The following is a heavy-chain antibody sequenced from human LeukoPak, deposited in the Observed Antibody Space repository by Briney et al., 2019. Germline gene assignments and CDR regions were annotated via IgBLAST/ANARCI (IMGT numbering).Heavy chain of an antibody. J-gene: IGHJ4*02. CDR1: GFTFSNAW. CDR2: IKNKTDGGTT. V-gene: IGHV3-15*01. D-gene: IGHD3-10*01. CDR3: PTHNGLWFGQLPTFDY. Sequence: GGSLRLSCAASGFTFSNAWMSWVRQAPGKGLEWFGHIKNKTDGGTTHYAAPVKGRFTISRDASKNTLYLQMNSLKTEDTAVYYCPTHNGLWFGQLPTFDYWGQGTLVTVSS.